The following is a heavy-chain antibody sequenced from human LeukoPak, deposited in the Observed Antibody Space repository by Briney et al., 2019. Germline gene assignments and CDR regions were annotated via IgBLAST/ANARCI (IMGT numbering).Heavy chain of an antibody. Sequence: SETLSLTCTVSGGSISSANYYWGWIRRPPGKGLEWIGSVYNSGSTYYNPSLKSRVIVSLDTSKNQFSLRLTSVTAADTAVYYCARFTPQGYGWGGYNRFDPWGQGTLVTVSS. CDR3: ARFTPQGYGWGGYNRFDP. CDR2: VYNSGST. J-gene: IGHJ5*02. V-gene: IGHV4-39*07. D-gene: IGHD3-16*01. CDR1: GGSISSANYY.